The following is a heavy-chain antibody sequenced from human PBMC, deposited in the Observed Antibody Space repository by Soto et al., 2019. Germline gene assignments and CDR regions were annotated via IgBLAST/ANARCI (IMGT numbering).Heavy chain of an antibody. J-gene: IGHJ4*02. CDR3: ATQFVATLLQTHFDY. D-gene: IGHD5-12*01. V-gene: IGHV1-24*01. CDR1: GYTLTELS. Sequence: ASVKVSCKVSGYTLTELSMHWVRQAPGKGLEWMGGFDPEDGETIYAQKFQGRVTMTEDTSTDTAYMELSSLRSEDTAAYYCATQFVATLLQTHFDYWGQGTLVTVSS. CDR2: FDPEDGET.